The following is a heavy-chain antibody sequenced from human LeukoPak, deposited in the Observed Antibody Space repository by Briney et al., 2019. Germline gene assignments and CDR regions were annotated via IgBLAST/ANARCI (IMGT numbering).Heavy chain of an antibody. CDR3: ARVYSSSSLSYYYYYYMDV. V-gene: IGHV3-20*04. CDR1: GFTFDDYG. Sequence: PGGSLRLSCAASGFTFDDYGMSWVRQAPGKGLEWVSGINWNGGSTGYADSVKGRFTISRDNAKNSLYLQMNSLRAEDTALYYCARVYSSSSLSYYYYYYMDVWGKGTTVTVSS. D-gene: IGHD6-6*01. CDR2: INWNGGST. J-gene: IGHJ6*03.